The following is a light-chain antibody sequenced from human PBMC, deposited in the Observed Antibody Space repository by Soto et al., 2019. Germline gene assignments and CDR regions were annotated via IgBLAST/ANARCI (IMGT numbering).Light chain of an antibody. CDR2: EAS. Sequence: DIQMTQSPSTLSPSVGDRVTITCRPSQNIATWLAWYQQKPGKAPKLLIYEASSLESEVPSRFSGSGSGTEFTLTINSLQPDDFATYYCQQYKNYPYTFGQGTKLEIK. J-gene: IGKJ2*01. V-gene: IGKV1-5*03. CDR1: QNIATW. CDR3: QQYKNYPYT.